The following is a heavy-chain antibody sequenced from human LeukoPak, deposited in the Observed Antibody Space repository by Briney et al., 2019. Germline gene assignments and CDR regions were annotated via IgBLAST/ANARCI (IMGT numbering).Heavy chain of an antibody. Sequence: GGSLRLSCAASGFTVSNNYMMWVRQAPGKGLEWVSAIFRDDSTYYADSVKGRLTISRDNSKNTLYLQMNSLRAEDTAVYYCARDAVDTANAVWGQGTTVTVSS. J-gene: IGHJ6*02. CDR1: GFTVSNNY. CDR2: IFRDDST. D-gene: IGHD5-18*01. CDR3: ARDAVDTANAV. V-gene: IGHV3-53*01.